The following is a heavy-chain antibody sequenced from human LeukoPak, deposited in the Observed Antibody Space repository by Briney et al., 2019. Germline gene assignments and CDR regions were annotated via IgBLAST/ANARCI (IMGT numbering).Heavy chain of an antibody. V-gene: IGHV3-9*01. CDR2: ISWNSGSI. Sequence: GGSLRLSCAASGFTFDDYAMHWVRQAPGKGLEWVSGISWNSGSIGYADSVKGRFTISRDNAKNSLYLQMNSLRADDTALYYCAKDVYYYGSGSLDYWGQGTLVTVSS. D-gene: IGHD3-10*01. CDR1: GFTFDDYA. CDR3: AKDVYYYGSGSLDY. J-gene: IGHJ4*02.